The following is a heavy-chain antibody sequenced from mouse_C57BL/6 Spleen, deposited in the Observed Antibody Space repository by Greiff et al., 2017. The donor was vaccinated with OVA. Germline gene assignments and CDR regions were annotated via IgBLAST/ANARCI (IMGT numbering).Heavy chain of an antibody. CDR1: GYSITSGYY. Sequence: DVQLQESGPGLVKPSQSLSLTCSVTGYSITSGYYWNWIRQFPGNKLEWMGYISYDGSNNYNPSLKNRISITRDTSKNQFFLKLNSVTTEDTATYYCARDLGSSDYWGQGTTLTVSS. V-gene: IGHV3-6*01. D-gene: IGHD1-1*01. J-gene: IGHJ2*01. CDR2: ISYDGSN. CDR3: ARDLGSSDY.